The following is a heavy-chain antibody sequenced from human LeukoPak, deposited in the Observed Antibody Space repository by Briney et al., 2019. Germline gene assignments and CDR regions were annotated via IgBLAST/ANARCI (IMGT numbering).Heavy chain of an antibody. J-gene: IGHJ4*02. CDR2: IRYDGSNK. D-gene: IGHD4-17*01. CDR3: AKSKGTVTTLDY. V-gene: IGHV3-30*02. Sequence: PGGSLRLSCAASGFTFSSYGMHWVRQAPGKGLEWVAFIRYDGSNKYYADSVKGRFTISRDNSKNTLYLQKNSLRAEDTAVYYCAKSKGTVTTLDYWGQGTLVTVSS. CDR1: GFTFSSYG.